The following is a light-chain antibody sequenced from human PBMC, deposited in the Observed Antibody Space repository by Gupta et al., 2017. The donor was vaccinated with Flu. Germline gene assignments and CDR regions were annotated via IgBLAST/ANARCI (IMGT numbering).Light chain of an antibody. Sequence: VTITCRASQSISSYLNWDQQKPGKAPKLLIYAASSLQSGVPSRFSGSGSGTDFTLTISSLQPEDFATYYCQQSWATFGQGTKVEIK. J-gene: IGKJ1*01. CDR1: QSISSY. CDR3: QQSWAT. V-gene: IGKV1-39*01. CDR2: AAS.